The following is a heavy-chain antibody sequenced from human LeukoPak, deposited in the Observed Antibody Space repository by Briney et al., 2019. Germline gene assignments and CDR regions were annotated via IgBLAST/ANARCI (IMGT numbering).Heavy chain of an antibody. CDR1: GGSISSYY. D-gene: IGHD3-16*02. V-gene: IGHV4-59*08. CDR3: ARGDYVWGSYRYSWFDP. CDR2: IYYSGST. J-gene: IGHJ5*02. Sequence: SETLSLTCTVSGGSISSYYWSWIRQPPGKGLEWIGYIYYSGSTNYNPSLKSRVTISVDTSKNQFSLKLSSVTAADTAVYYCARGDYVWGSYRYSWFDPWGQGTLVTVSS.